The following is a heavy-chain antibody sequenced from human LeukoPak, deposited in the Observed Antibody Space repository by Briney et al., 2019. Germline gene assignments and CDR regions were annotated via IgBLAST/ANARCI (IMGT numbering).Heavy chain of an antibody. CDR1: GGSFSGYY. CDR2: INHSGST. Sequence: SETLSLTCAVYGGSFSGYYWSWIRQPPGKGLEWIGEINHSGSTNYNPSLKSRVTISVDTSKSQFSLKLSSVTAADTAVYYCASDYYDSSGLYYFDYWGQGTLVTVSS. D-gene: IGHD3-22*01. CDR3: ASDYYDSSGLYYFDY. V-gene: IGHV4-34*01. J-gene: IGHJ4*02.